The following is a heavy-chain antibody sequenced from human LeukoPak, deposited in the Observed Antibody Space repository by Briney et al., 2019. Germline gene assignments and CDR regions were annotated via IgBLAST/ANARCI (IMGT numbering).Heavy chain of an antibody. CDR1: GFTVSSNY. Sequence: GGSLRLSCAASGFTVSSNYMSWVRQAPGKGLEWVSVIYSCGSTYYADSVKGRFTISRDNSKNTLYLQMNSLRAEDTAVYYCAKESSYYYVFDYWGQGTLVTVSS. CDR2: IYSCGST. D-gene: IGHD3-10*02. CDR3: AKESSYYYVFDY. V-gene: IGHV3-53*01. J-gene: IGHJ4*02.